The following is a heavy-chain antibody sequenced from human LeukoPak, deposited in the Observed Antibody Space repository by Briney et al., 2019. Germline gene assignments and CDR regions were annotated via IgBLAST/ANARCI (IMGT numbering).Heavy chain of an antibody. CDR1: GFTFSNYG. D-gene: IGHD1-7*01. CDR3: ARRTKLGNIDY. CDR2: ISYDGSNK. Sequence: GGSLRLSCAASGFTFSNYGVHWVRQAPGKGLEWVAVISYDGSNKYYADSVKGRFTISRDNSKNTLYLQMNSLRAEDTAVYYCARRTKLGNIDYWGQGPLVTVSS. J-gene: IGHJ4*02. V-gene: IGHV3-30*03.